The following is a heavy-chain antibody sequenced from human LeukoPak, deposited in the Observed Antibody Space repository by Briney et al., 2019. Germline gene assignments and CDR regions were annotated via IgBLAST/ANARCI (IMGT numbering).Heavy chain of an antibody. CDR1: GYTFSGYY. CDR3: AWADWNGRKPMDV. V-gene: IGHV1-2*02. J-gene: IGHJ6*02. CDR2: INANSGGT. D-gene: IGHD1-1*01. Sequence: ASVKVSCKTSGYTFSGYYVHWVRQAPGQGLEWMGWINANSGGTEYAQKFRDRVTMTRDTSINTAYMQLSRLTPDDTALYYCAWADWNGRKPMDVWGQGTTVTVSS.